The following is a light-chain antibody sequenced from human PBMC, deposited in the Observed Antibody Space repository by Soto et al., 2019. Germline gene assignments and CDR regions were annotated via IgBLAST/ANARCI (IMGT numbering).Light chain of an antibody. J-gene: IGKJ1*01. V-gene: IGKV3-15*01. CDR2: GAS. CDR1: QSVDSN. Sequence: EVVMTQSPATLSVSPGERATLSCRASQSVDSNLVWYQQKPGQAPRLLISGASTRATGIPGRFSGSGFGTEFTLAISSLQSEDFAVYYCQQYKHWPRTFGQGTKVEIK. CDR3: QQYKHWPRT.